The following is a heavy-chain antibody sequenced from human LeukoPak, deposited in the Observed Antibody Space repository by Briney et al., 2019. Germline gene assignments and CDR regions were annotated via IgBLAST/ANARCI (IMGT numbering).Heavy chain of an antibody. CDR2: ITPNSGDT. CDR3: ARVRSYCTNGVCYWDLDY. J-gene: IGHJ4*02. D-gene: IGHD2-8*01. Sequence: GASVKVSCKASGYTFTGYYIHWVRQAPGQGLEWMGWITPNSGDTDYAQKFQGRVTMTRDTSISTAYMELSRLRSDDTAVYYCARVRSYCTNGVCYWDLDYWGQGTLVTVSS. CDR1: GYTFTGYY. V-gene: IGHV1-2*02.